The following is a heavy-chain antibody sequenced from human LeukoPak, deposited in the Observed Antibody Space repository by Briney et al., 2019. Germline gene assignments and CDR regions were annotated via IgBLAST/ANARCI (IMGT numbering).Heavy chain of an antibody. CDR2: IYYSGST. V-gene: IGHV4-59*01. D-gene: IGHD3-9*01. CDR3: ASSLADMDPNVFDY. Sequence: PPETLSLTCTVSGGSISSYYWSWIRQPPGKGLEWIGYIYYSGSTNYNPSLKSRVTISVDTSKNQFSLKLSSVTAADTAVYYCASSLADMDPNVFDYWGQGTLVTVSS. CDR1: GGSISSYY. J-gene: IGHJ4*02.